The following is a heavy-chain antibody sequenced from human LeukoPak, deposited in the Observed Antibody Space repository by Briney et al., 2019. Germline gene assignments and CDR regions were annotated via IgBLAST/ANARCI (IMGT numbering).Heavy chain of an antibody. CDR1: GYRFTELS. V-gene: IGHV1-69*04. CDR3: ARVPRVSQPQYYYYGMDV. J-gene: IGHJ6*02. CDR2: IIPILGIA. D-gene: IGHD1-14*01. Sequence: GASVKVSCKVSGYRFTELSRHWVRQAPGQGLEWMGRIIPILGIANYAQKFQGRVTITADKSTSTVYMELSSLRSEDTAVYYCARVPRVSQPQYYYYGMDVWGQGTTVTVSS.